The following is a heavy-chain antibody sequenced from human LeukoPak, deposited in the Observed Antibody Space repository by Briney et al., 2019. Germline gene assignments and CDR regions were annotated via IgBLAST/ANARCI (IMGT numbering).Heavy chain of an antibody. CDR2: INPNSGAT. D-gene: IGHD3-9*01. Sequence: ASVKVSCKPSGYTFTGYYIHWVRRAPGQGLEWMGWINPNSGATNYAQKFQGRVAMTRDTSISTAYMEPSGLTYDDAAVYHCARGITISGSGMFDYWGQGTLVTVSS. CDR1: GYTFTGYY. V-gene: IGHV1-2*02. J-gene: IGHJ4*02. CDR3: ARGITISGSGMFDY.